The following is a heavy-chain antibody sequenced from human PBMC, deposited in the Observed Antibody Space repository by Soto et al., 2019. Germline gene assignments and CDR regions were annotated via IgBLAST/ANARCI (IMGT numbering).Heavy chain of an antibody. J-gene: IGHJ3*02. V-gene: IGHV1-69*01. Sequence: QVQLVQSGAEVKKPGSSVKVSCKASGGTFSSYAISWVRQAPGQGLEWMGGIIPIFGTANYAQKFQGRVTITADEATSTAYMERSSLRPYDTAVYDCARIVRAGETAGAFDIWGQGPMVTVSS. CDR1: GGTFSSYA. CDR2: IIPIFGTA. D-gene: IGHD3-10*01. CDR3: ARIVRAGETAGAFDI.